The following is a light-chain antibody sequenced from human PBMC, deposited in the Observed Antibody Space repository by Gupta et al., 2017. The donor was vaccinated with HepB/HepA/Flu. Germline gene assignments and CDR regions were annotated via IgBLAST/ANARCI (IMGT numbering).Light chain of an antibody. CDR2: GAS. CDR3: QQYNNWPPLT. V-gene: IGKV3-15*01. Sequence: EVVMTQSPATLSVSPGERATLSCRASQSVSSSLAWYQQKPGQAPRLLIYGASTRATGIPARFSGSGYGTEFTLTISSRQSEDFAVYYCQQYNNWPPLTFGQGTRLEIK. CDR1: QSVSSS. J-gene: IGKJ5*01.